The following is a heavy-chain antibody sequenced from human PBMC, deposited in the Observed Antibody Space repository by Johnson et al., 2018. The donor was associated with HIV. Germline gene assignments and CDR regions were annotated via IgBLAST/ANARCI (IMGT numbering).Heavy chain of an antibody. CDR2: ISYDGSNK. CDR3: ARDRGSSSGASYIFDI. Sequence: QVQLVESGGGVVQPGRSLRLSCAASGFTFSSYAMHWVRQAPGKGLEWVAVISYDGSNKYYADSLKGRFTISRDNSKNTLYLQMNSLRAEDTAVYYCARDRGSSSGASYIFDIWGQGTMVTVSS. D-gene: IGHD6-6*01. J-gene: IGHJ3*02. V-gene: IGHV3-30*04. CDR1: GFTFSSYA.